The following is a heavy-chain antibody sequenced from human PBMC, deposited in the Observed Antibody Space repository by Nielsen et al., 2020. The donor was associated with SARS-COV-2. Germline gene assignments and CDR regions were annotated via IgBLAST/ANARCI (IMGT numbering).Heavy chain of an antibody. J-gene: IGHJ5*02. CDR3: ARQPPQLVREWFDP. V-gene: IGHV4-59*04. Sequence: SETLSLTCTVSGGSISSYYWSWIRQPPGKGLEWIGYIYYSGSTYYNPSLKSRVTISVDTSKNQFSLKLSSVTAADTAVYYCARQPPQLVREWFDPWGQGTLVTVSS. CDR1: GGSISSYY. CDR2: IYYSGST. D-gene: IGHD6-13*01.